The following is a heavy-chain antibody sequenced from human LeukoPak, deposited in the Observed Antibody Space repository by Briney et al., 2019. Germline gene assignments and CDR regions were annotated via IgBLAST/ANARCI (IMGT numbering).Heavy chain of an antibody. V-gene: IGHV1-2*02. Sequence: ASVKVSCTASGYTFSGTGQYLCWLRQAPGQGLECMGWIYPNNGATAYAQQFQGRVAMTRDTSINTAYMELSRLRPDDTAVYYCARDGPAQMVDFDYWGQGALVTASS. CDR2: IYPNNGAT. CDR3: ARDGPAQMVDFDY. CDR1: GYTFSGTGQY. J-gene: IGHJ4*02. D-gene: IGHD3-10*01.